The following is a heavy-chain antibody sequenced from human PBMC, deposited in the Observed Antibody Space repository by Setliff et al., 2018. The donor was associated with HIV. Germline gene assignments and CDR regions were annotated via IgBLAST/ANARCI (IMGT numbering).Heavy chain of an antibody. CDR1: RGSISRYY. J-gene: IGHJ3*02. D-gene: IGHD4-17*01. V-gene: IGHV4-59*01. CDR3: ARDRPPSTVDMLGAFDR. Sequence: PSETLSLTCTVSRGSISRYYWSWIRQPPGKGLEWIGYIYYTGTTKYNPSLKSRVTMSVDTSKNQLSLKLSSLTAADTAVYYCARDRPPSTVDMLGAFDRWGQGTRVTVSS. CDR2: IYYTGTT.